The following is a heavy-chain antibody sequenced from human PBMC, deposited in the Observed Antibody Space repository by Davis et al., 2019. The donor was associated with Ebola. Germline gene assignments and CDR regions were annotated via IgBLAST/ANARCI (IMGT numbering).Heavy chain of an antibody. CDR3: ARGGSDDGSLEH. CDR2: TFSGGGT. J-gene: IGHJ4*02. V-gene: IGHV3-53*01. CDR1: GFTVSKAY. D-gene: IGHD3-10*01. Sequence: GESLKISCADSGFTVSKAYWSWVRQAPGKGLEWVSLTFSGGGTNYADSVKGRFTISRDNLNNMLYLQMKSLRVEDTAVYYCARGGSDDGSLEHWGQGTLVNVSS.